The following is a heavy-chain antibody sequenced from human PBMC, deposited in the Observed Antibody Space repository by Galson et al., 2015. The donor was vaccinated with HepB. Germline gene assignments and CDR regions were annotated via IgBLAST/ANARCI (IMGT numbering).Heavy chain of an antibody. Sequence: SLRLSCAASGFTFSSYWMSWVRQAPGKGLEWVSYISSSSSTIYYADSVKGRFTISRDNAKNSLYLQMNSLRAEDMALYYCAKDAYCSSTSCYMYYYYYGMDVWGQGTTVTVSS. CDR1: GFTFSSYW. D-gene: IGHD2-2*02. CDR2: ISSSSSTI. CDR3: AKDAYCSSTSCYMYYYYYGMDV. V-gene: IGHV3-48*01. J-gene: IGHJ6*02.